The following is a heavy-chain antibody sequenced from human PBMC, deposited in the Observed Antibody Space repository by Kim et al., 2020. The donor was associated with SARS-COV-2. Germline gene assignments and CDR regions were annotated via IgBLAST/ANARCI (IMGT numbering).Heavy chain of an antibody. CDR2: MNPNSGNT. Sequence: ASVKVSCKASGYTFTSYDINWVRQATGQGLEWMGWMNPNSGNTGYAQKFQGRVTMTRNTSISTAYMELSSLRSEDTAVYYCARSSWTQRDQLPSPRKSDYYYYGMDVWGQGTTVTVSS. D-gene: IGHD2-2*01. V-gene: IGHV1-8*01. J-gene: IGHJ6*02. CDR1: GYTFTSYD. CDR3: ARSSWTQRDQLPSPRKSDYYYYGMDV.